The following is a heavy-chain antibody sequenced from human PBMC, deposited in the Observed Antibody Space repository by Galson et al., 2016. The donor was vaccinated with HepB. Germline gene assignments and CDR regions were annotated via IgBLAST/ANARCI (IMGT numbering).Heavy chain of an antibody. Sequence: ETLSLTCTVSAGSISSADYYWSWIRQPPGKGLEWIGYIYYSGSTDYNPSLKSRVAISVETSKNQFSLKLSTVTAADTAVYYCARVSALTTFFDYWGQGTLVTVSS. CDR1: AGSISSADYY. CDR2: IYYSGST. J-gene: IGHJ4*02. V-gene: IGHV4-61*08. D-gene: IGHD1-1*01. CDR3: ARVSALTTFFDY.